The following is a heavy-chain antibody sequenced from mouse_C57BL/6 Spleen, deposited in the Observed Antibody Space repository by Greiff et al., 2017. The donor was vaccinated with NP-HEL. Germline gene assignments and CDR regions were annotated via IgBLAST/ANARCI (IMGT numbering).Heavy chain of an antibody. V-gene: IGHV1-7*01. CDR1: GYTFTSYW. D-gene: IGHD2-3*01. Sequence: QVQLKQSGAELAKPGASVKLSCKASGYTFTSYWMHWVKQRPGQGLEWIGYINPSSGYTKYNQKFKDKATLTADKSSSTAYMQLSSLTYEDSAVYYCARNYDGYPYAMDYWGQGTSVTVSS. CDR3: ARNYDGYPYAMDY. J-gene: IGHJ4*01. CDR2: INPSSGYT.